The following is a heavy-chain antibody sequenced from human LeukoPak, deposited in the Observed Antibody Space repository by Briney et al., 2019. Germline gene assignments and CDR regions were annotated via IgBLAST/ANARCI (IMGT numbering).Heavy chain of an antibody. CDR1: GFPFSSYS. Sequence: GRSLRLSCVVSGFPFSSYSMHWVRQAPGKGLEWVALIGYDGTNEYYADSVKGRFTISRDNSKNTLYLQMKSLRAEDTAVYYCARDFYCSRTSCYAPSFDYWGQGTLVTVSS. J-gene: IGHJ4*02. CDR2: IGYDGTNE. V-gene: IGHV3-33*01. D-gene: IGHD2-2*01. CDR3: ARDFYCSRTSCYAPSFDY.